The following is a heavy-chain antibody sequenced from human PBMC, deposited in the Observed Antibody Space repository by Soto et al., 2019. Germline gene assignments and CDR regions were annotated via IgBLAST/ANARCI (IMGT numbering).Heavy chain of an antibody. D-gene: IGHD6-13*01. J-gene: IGHJ4*02. CDR3: AKDRVPGYTSPFDY. CDR2: ISYDGSNK. V-gene: IGHV3-30*18. Sequence: GGSLRLSCAASGFTCSSYGMHWVRQAPGKGLEWVAVISYDGSNKYYVDSVKGRFTISRDNSKNTLYLQMNSLRAEDTAVYYCAKDRVPGYTSPFDYWGQGTLVTVSS. CDR1: GFTCSSYG.